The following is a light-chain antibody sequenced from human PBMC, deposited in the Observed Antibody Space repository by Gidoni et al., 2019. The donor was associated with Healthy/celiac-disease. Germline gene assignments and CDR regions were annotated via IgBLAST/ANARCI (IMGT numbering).Light chain of an antibody. CDR3: QQLNSYPPST. V-gene: IGKV1-9*01. CDR1: QGISSY. J-gene: IGKJ2*01. CDR2: AAS. Sequence: DIQLTQSPSFLSASVGDRVTITCRVSQGISSYLAWYQQKPGKAPKLLIYAASTLQSGVPSRFSGSGSGTEFTLTISSLQPEDFATYYCQQLNSYPPSTFXQXTKLEIK.